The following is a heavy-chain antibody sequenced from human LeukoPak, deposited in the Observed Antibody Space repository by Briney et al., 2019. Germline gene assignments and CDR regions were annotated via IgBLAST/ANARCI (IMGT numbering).Heavy chain of an antibody. CDR2: ISNSGSTI. D-gene: IGHD3-10*01. CDR3: AREGITMVRGVSYGMDV. CDR1: GFTFSSYE. J-gene: IGHJ6*04. Sequence: GGSLRLSCAASGFTFSSYEMNWVRQAPGKGLVWVSYISNSGSTIYYADSVKGRFTISRDNAKNSLYLQMNSLRAEDTAVYYCAREGITMVRGVSYGMDVWGKGTTVTVSS. V-gene: IGHV3-48*03.